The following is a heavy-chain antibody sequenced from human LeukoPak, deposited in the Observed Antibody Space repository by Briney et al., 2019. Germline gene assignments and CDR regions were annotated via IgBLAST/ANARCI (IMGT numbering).Heavy chain of an antibody. CDR1: KFTFSSYA. D-gene: IGHD4-17*01. CDR2: ISASGGAT. V-gene: IGHV3-23*01. Sequence: PGGSLRLSCAASKFTFSSYAMNWVRPAPGKGLEWVSGISASGGATYYADSVKGRFIISRDNSKSTVSLLMNSLTAEDTAIYYCAKDKYTWGDNGDPLDFWGQGTLVSVSS. CDR3: AKDKYTWGDNGDPLDF. J-gene: IGHJ4*02.